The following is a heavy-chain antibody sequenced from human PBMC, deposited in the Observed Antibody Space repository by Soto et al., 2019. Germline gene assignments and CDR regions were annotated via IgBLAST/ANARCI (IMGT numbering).Heavy chain of an antibody. CDR3: AKSHIVVVVATPPDI. CDR2: ISYEGSLK. CDR1: GSNISNFG. J-gene: IGHJ4*01. V-gene: IGHV3-30*18. Sequence: GGSLRLSCVVSGSNISNFGMHWVRQAPGKGLEWVAVISYEGSLKYYADSVKGRFTISRDNSKNTLYLQMGSLRAEDTAVYYCAKSHIVVVVATPPDIWGRGTLVTV. D-gene: IGHD2-15*01.